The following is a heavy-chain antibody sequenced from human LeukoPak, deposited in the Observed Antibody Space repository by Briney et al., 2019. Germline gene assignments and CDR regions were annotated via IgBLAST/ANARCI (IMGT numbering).Heavy chain of an antibody. CDR3: ARSDIVVVPAAMAGHYYYYGMDV. J-gene: IGHJ6*02. D-gene: IGHD2-2*01. CDR2: INHSGST. V-gene: IGHV4-34*01. Sequence: SETLSLTCAVYGGSFSGYYWSWIRQPPGKGLEWIGEINHSGSTNYNPSLKSRVTISVDTSKNQFSLKLSSVTAADTAVYYCARSDIVVVPAAMAGHYYYYGMDVWGQGTTVTVSS. CDR1: GGSFSGYY.